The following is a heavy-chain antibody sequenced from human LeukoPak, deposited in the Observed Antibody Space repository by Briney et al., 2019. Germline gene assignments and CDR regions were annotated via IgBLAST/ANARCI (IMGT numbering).Heavy chain of an antibody. V-gene: IGHV3-23*01. D-gene: IGHD2-2*01. J-gene: IGHJ6*02. CDR1: GFTFSSYV. CDR3: AKGRYQLPRGNMDV. CDR2: ISGSGGST. Sequence: GASLRLSCVASGFTFSSYVMSWVRQAPGKGLEWVSAISGSGGSTYYADSVKGRFTISRDNSKNTLYLQMNSLRAEDTAVYYCAKGRYQLPRGNMDVWGQGTTVTVSS.